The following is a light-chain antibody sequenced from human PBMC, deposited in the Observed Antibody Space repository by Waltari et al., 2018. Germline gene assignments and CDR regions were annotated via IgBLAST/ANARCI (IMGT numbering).Light chain of an antibody. CDR1: QSISSW. J-gene: IGKJ2*01. V-gene: IGKV1-5*03. CDR2: KAS. CDR3: QQYNSYSQYT. Sequence: DIQMTQSPSTLSASVGDRVTSTCRASQSISSWLAWYQQKPGKAPKLLIYKASSLESGVPSRFSGSGSGTEFTLTISSLQPDDFATYYCQQYNSYSQYTFGQGTKLEIK.